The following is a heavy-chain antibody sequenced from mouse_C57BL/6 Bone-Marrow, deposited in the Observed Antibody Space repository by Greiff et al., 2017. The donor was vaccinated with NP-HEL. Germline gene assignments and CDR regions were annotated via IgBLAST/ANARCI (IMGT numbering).Heavy chain of an antibody. D-gene: IGHD1-1*01. J-gene: IGHJ2*01. V-gene: IGHV1-82*01. CDR1: GYAFSSSW. CDR3: AVTTVVAKSFDY. Sequence: LQESGPELVKPGASVKISCKASGYAFSSSWMNWVKQRPGKGLEWIGRIYPGDGDTNYNGKFKGKATLTADKSSSTAYMQLSSLTSEDSAVYFCAVTTVVAKSFDYWGQGTTLTVSS. CDR2: IYPGDGDT.